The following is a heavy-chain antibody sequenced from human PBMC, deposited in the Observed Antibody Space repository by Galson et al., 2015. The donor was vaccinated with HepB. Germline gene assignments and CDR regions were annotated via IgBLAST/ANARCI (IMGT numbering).Heavy chain of an antibody. Sequence: SLRLSCAASGFTFSNAWMSWVRQAPGKGLEWVGRIKSKTDGGTTDYAAPVKGRFPISRDDSKNTLYLQMNSLKTEDTAVYYCTTVVLGIQPWLNEEAGGYWGQGTLVTVSS. CDR2: IKSKTDGGTT. CDR3: TTVVLGIQPWLNEEAGGY. J-gene: IGHJ4*02. V-gene: IGHV3-15*01. D-gene: IGHD5-18*01. CDR1: GFTFSNAW.